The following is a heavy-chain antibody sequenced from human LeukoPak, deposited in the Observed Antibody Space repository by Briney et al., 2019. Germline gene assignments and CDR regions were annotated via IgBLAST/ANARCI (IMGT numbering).Heavy chain of an antibody. V-gene: IGHV4-59*08. CDR1: GGSISSDY. J-gene: IGHJ3*02. D-gene: IGHD5-18*01. CDR2: IYYSGST. Sequence: PSETLSLTCTVSGGSISSDYWSWIRQPPGKGLEWVGYIYYSGSTKYNPSRKSRGAISVDTSKNHFSLKLSSMTAADTAVYYCARHNAAMDTDTFDMWGQGTMLTLSS. CDR3: ARHNAAMDTDTFDM.